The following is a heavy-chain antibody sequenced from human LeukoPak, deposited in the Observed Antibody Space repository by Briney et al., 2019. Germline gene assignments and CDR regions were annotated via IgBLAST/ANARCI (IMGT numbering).Heavy chain of an antibody. Sequence: TETLSLTCAVYGGSFSGYYWSWIRQPPGKGLEWIGEINHSGSTNYNPSLKSRVTISVDTSKNQFSLKLSSVTAADTAVYYCARGRRFWGQGTLVTVSS. CDR2: INHSGST. CDR1: GGSFSGYY. CDR3: ARGRRF. V-gene: IGHV4-34*01. J-gene: IGHJ4*02.